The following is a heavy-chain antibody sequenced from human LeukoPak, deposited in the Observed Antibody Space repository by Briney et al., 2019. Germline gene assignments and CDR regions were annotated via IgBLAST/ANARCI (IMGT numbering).Heavy chain of an antibody. D-gene: IGHD6-13*01. J-gene: IGHJ4*02. CDR2: ISSSGSTI. V-gene: IGHV3-48*04. Sequence: GGSLRLSCTASGFTFSSYSMNWVRQAPGKGLEWVSYISSSGSTIYYADSVKGRFTISRDNAKNSLYLQMNSLRAEDTAVYYCAKEWSPLAAAGLTAPDYWGQGTLVTVSS. CDR3: AKEWSPLAAAGLTAPDY. CDR1: GFTFSSYS.